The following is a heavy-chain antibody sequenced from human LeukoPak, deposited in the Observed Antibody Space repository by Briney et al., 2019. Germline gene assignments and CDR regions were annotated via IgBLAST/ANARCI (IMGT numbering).Heavy chain of an antibody. J-gene: IGHJ4*02. D-gene: IGHD3-3*02. CDR3: ARNLGFLEWSYFDY. CDR2: IYYSGST. Sequence: SETLSLTCSVFGGSVSSGSYYWSWIRQPPGKGLEWIGYIYYSGSTNYNPSLKSRATISVATSKNQFSLKLSSVTAADTAVYYCARNLGFLEWSYFDYWGQGTLVTVSS. V-gene: IGHV4-61*01. CDR1: GGSVSSGSYY.